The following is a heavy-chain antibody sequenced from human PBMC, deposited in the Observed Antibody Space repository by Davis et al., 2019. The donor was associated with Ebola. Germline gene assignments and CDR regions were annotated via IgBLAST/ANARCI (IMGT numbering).Heavy chain of an antibody. Sequence: AASVKVSCKASGGTFSSYAISWVRQAPGQGLEWMGGIIPIFGTANYAQKFQGRVTITADESTSTAYMELSSLRSEDTAVYYCARFYSGSYLAFDYWGQGTLVTVSS. D-gene: IGHD1-26*01. J-gene: IGHJ4*02. CDR1: GGTFSSYA. V-gene: IGHV1-69*13. CDR2: IIPIFGTA. CDR3: ARFYSGSYLAFDY.